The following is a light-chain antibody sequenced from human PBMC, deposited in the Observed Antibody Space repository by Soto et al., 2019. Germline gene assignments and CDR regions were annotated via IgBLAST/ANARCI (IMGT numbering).Light chain of an antibody. Sequence: IQLTQSPSSLSASVGDRVTVTCRASQSINIYLNWYQQKPGKALTLLIYGASTLQSGVPSRFSGGGSRTDFTLTISSLQTEDFATYYCQQSYRSPYTFGQGTKLEI. V-gene: IGKV1-39*01. CDR3: QQSYRSPYT. CDR2: GAS. J-gene: IGKJ2*01. CDR1: QSINIY.